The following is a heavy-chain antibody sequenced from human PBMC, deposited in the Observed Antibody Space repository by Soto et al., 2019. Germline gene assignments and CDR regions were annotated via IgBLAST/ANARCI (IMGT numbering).Heavy chain of an antibody. J-gene: IGHJ6*02. CDR3: ARIPRRDGYNLYGMDV. Sequence: GGSLRLSCAASGFTVSSTYMSWVRQAPGKGLEWVSVIYSGGNTYYGDSVKGRFSISRDNSKNTLYLQMNSLRAEDTAVYYCARIPRRDGYNLYGMDVWGQGTTVT. CDR2: IYSGGNT. V-gene: IGHV3-53*01. D-gene: IGHD5-12*01. CDR1: GFTVSSTY.